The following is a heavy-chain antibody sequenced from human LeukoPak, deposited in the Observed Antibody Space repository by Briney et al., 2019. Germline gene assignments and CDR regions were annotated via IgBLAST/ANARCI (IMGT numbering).Heavy chain of an antibody. CDR2: ISGSGGTT. D-gene: IGHD2-2*01. CDR3: AKYSGYCTSTSCQSLYYYYYMDV. Sequence: GGXLRLSCAASGITFTSYPMSWVRQAPGKGLEGVSAISGSGGTTYYADSVKGRLTISRDNSKNTLYMQMNRLRAEDTAVYYCAKYSGYCTSTSCQSLYYYYYMDVWGKGTTVTVSS. CDR1: GITFTSYP. V-gene: IGHV3-23*01. J-gene: IGHJ6*03.